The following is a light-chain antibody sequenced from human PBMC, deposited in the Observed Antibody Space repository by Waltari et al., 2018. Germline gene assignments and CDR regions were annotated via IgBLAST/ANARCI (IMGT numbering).Light chain of an antibody. V-gene: IGLV2-8*01. CDR3: SSYAGSDNFVV. J-gene: IGLJ2*01. CDR2: EVS. Sequence: QSALTQPPSASGSPGQSVTISCTGTSSDIGGYNYVSWYQHHPDKAPKLMINEVSKPPSGVPDRFSGSKSDNTASLTVSGLQAEDDADYYCSSYAGSDNFVVFGGGTKLTVL. CDR1: SSDIGGYNY.